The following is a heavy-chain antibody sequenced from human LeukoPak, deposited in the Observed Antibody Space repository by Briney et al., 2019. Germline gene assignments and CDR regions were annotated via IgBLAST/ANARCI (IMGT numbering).Heavy chain of an antibody. Sequence: ASVKVSCKASGYTFTSYGISWVRQAPGQGLEWMGWISAYNGNTNYAQKLQGRVTMITDTSTSTAYMELRSLRSDDTAVYYCATPYCSSTSCLDHYYGMDVWGQGTTVTVSS. CDR3: ATPYCSSTSCLDHYYGMDV. J-gene: IGHJ6*02. CDR1: GYTFTSYG. CDR2: ISAYNGNT. V-gene: IGHV1-18*01. D-gene: IGHD2-2*01.